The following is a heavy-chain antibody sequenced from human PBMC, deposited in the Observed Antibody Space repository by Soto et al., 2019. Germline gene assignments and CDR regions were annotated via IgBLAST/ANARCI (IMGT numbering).Heavy chain of an antibody. Sequence: PSETLSLTCTVSGGSISSYYWSWIRQPPGKGLEWIGYIYYSGSTNYNPSLKSRVTISVDRSKNQFSLKLSSVTAADTAVYYCATRPPAFDYWGQGTLVTVSS. V-gene: IGHV4-59*01. CDR3: ATRPPAFDY. D-gene: IGHD6-6*01. J-gene: IGHJ4*02. CDR2: IYYSGST. CDR1: GGSISSYY.